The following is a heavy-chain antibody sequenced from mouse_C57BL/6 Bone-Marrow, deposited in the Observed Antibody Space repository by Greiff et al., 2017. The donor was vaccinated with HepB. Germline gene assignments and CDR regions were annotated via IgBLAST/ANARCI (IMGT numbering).Heavy chain of an antibody. CDR1: GFSLTSYA. Sequence: QVQLQQSGPGLVAPSQSLSITCTVSGFSLTSYAISWVRQPPGKGLEWLGVIWTGGGTNYNSALKSRLSISKDNSKSQVFLKMNSLQTDETARYYCARNWGYGSSYWYFDVWGTGTTVTVSS. CDR2: IWTGGGT. D-gene: IGHD1-1*01. V-gene: IGHV2-9-1*01. J-gene: IGHJ1*03. CDR3: ARNWGYGSSYWYFDV.